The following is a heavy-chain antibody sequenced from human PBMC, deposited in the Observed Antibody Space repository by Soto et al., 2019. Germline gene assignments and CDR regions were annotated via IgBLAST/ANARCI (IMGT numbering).Heavy chain of an antibody. V-gene: IGHV1-69*01. CDR1: GGTFSSYA. CDR3: ARDRLGYCSSTSCYMRWHFDY. Sequence: QVQLVQSGAEVKKPGSSVKVSCKASGGTFSSYAISWVRQAPGQGLEWMGGIIPIFGTANYAQKFQGRVTITADESTSTAYMELSSLRSEDTAVYYCARDRLGYCSSTSCYMRWHFDYWGQGTLVTVSS. J-gene: IGHJ4*02. CDR2: IIPIFGTA. D-gene: IGHD2-2*02.